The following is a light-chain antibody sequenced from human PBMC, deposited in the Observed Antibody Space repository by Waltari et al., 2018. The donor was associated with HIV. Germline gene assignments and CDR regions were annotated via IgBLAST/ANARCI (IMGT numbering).Light chain of an antibody. Sequence: QSVLTQPPSTSGTSGQRVTISCSGSNSNVGRHYNYWYRQFPGAAPKLLIYRNNQRPSGVADRFSGSKSGTSASLAISGLRSGDEADYYCAVWDDTLNGPVFGGGTRVTVL. V-gene: IGLV1-47*01. CDR2: RNN. CDR1: NSNVGRHY. J-gene: IGLJ2*01. CDR3: AVWDDTLNGPV.